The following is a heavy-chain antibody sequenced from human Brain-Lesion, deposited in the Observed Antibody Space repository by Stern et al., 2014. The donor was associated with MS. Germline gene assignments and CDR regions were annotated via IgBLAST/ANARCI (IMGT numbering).Heavy chain of an antibody. Sequence: QVQLVESGPGLVKPSQTLSLSCTVSGGSISSGGYYWSWIRPPAGKGLEWIGRIFNSGSTSYNPSLKSRVTLSIDTSKNQFSLRLNPMTAADTAVYYCARGRVVPGFQYYATDVWGQGTTVIVSS. CDR2: IFNSGST. V-gene: IGHV4-61*02. J-gene: IGHJ6*02. D-gene: IGHD2-2*01. CDR1: GGSISSGGYY. CDR3: ARGRVVPGFQYYATDV.